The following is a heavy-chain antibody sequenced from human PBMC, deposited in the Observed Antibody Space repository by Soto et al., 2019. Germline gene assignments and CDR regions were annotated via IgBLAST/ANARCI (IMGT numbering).Heavy chain of an antibody. CDR2: ITGSGTST. CDR1: GFTFSSYA. CDR3: ATEISVSLLYYYVDV. J-gene: IGHJ6*03. V-gene: IGHV3-23*01. D-gene: IGHD2-8*01. Sequence: EVQLLESGGGLVQPGGSLRLSCAASGFTFSSYAMSWVRQAPGKGLEWVSAITGSGTSTYYADSVKGRFTISRDNSKNTLYLQMNSLRAEDTAVYYCATEISVSLLYYYVDVWGKGTTVTVSS.